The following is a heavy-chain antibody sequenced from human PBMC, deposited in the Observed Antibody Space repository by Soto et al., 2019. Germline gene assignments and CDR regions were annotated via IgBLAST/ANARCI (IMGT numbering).Heavy chain of an antibody. D-gene: IGHD6-6*01. Sequence: PSETLSLTCTVSGGSVSSSSYYWGWVRQPPGKGLEWIGSVYYSGSTYYNPSLESRVTISVDKSKNQFSLKLSSLTAADTAVYYCARIAALNYYDYMDVWGKGTKVTVSS. CDR3: ARIAALNYYDYMDV. J-gene: IGHJ6*03. CDR1: GGSVSSSSYY. V-gene: IGHV4-39*01. CDR2: VYYSGST.